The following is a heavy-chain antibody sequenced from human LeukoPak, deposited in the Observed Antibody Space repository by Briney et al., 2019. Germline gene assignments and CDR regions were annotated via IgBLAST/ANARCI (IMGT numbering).Heavy chain of an antibody. V-gene: IGHV3-30*02. J-gene: IGHJ4*02. Sequence: PGGSLRLSCAASGFTFSSYGMHWVRQAPGKGLEWVAFIRYDGSNKYYADSVKGRFTISRDNSKNTLYLQMKSLRAEDTAVYYCAKDHREYGYYDFWSGSIDYWGQGTLVTVSS. CDR2: IRYDGSNK. CDR3: AKDHREYGYYDFWSGSIDY. CDR1: GFTFSSYG. D-gene: IGHD3-3*01.